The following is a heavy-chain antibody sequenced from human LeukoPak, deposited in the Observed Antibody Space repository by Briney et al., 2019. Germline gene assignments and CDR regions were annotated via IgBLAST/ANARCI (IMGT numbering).Heavy chain of an antibody. CDR3: AKYLIARGGAFDI. D-gene: IGHD3-10*01. J-gene: IGHJ3*02. V-gene: IGHV3-23*01. Sequence: GGSRRLSCAASGFTFSSYAMSWVRQAPGKGLEWVSAISGSGGSTYYADSVKGRFTISRDNSKNTLYLQMNSLRAEDTAVYYCAKYLIARGGAFDIWGQGTVVTVSS. CDR2: ISGSGGST. CDR1: GFTFSSYA.